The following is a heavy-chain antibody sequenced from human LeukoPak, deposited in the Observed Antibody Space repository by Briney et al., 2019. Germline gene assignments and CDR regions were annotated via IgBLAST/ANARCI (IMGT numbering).Heavy chain of an antibody. CDR1: GFTFRTSG. V-gene: IGHV3-48*04. Sequence: GGSLRLSCAASGFTFRTSGMNWVRQAPGKGLEWVSYISSSGTTISYAQSVKGRFTISRDNAKNSLYLQMNSLRAEDTAVYYCARDRSGYSGYAFFDYWGQGTLVTVSS. J-gene: IGHJ4*02. D-gene: IGHD5-12*01. CDR2: ISSSGTTI. CDR3: ARDRSGYSGYAFFDY.